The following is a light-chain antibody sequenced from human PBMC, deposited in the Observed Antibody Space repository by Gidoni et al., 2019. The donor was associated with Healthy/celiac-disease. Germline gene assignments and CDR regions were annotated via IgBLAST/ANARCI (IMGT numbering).Light chain of an antibody. CDR2: DAS. J-gene: IGKJ1*01. Sequence: DIVLTQSPATLSLSPGERATLSCRASQSVSSYLAWYQQKPGQAPRLLIYDASNRATGIPARFSGSGSGTDFTLTISSLEPEDCAVYYCQQRSNWPPWTFXXXTKVEIK. CDR3: QQRSNWPPWT. CDR1: QSVSSY. V-gene: IGKV3-11*01.